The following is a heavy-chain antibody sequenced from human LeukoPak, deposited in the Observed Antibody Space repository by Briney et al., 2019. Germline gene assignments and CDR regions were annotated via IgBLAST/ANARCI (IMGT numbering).Heavy chain of an antibody. CDR3: ARHPFAPPGAWGFVP. Sequence: SETLSLTCTVSGGSISSSSYYWGWIRHPPGKGLEWSGSIYYSGGTYYNPSLKRRVTLSVHTSKNQFFLKLSSVTPAHTAVYYCARHPFAPPGAWGFVPWGEGALVSASS. D-gene: IGHD2/OR15-2a*01. CDR2: IYYSGGT. J-gene: IGHJ5*02. V-gene: IGHV4-39*01. CDR1: GGSISSSSYY.